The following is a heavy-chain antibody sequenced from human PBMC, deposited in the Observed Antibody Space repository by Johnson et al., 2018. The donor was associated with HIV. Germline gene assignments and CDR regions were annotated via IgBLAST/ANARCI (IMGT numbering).Heavy chain of an antibody. Sequence: VQVVESGGGVVQPGRSLRLSCAASGFTFSNFGFHWVRQAPGKGLEWVAAISFAGNNKYYVDSVKGRFTISRENSKNMLYLQMDSLRGEDTAVYYCAKTISGFYLYDAFDIWGQGTMVTVSS. V-gene: IGHV3-30*18. J-gene: IGHJ3*02. CDR3: AKTISGFYLYDAFDI. CDR1: GFTFSNFG. D-gene: IGHD5-12*01. CDR2: ISFAGNNK.